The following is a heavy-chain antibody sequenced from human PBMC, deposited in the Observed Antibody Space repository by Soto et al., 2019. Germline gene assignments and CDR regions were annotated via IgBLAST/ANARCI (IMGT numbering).Heavy chain of an antibody. V-gene: IGHV3-72*01. Sequence: EVQLVESGGGLVQPGGSLRLSCAASGFTCSDHYIDWVRQAPGKGLEGVGRSRDKANSYTTEYAASVKGRFTISRDDSKNSLYLQMNSLKTEDTAVYYCAKVASSPQTRDFDYWGQGTLVTVSS. CDR1: GFTCSDHY. CDR2: SRDKANSYTT. CDR3: AKVASSPQTRDFDY. D-gene: IGHD6-13*01. J-gene: IGHJ4*02.